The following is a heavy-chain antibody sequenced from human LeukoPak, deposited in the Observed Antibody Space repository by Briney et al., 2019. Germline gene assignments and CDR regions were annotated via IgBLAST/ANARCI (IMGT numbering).Heavy chain of an antibody. Sequence: PSETLSLTCTVSGGSISSGSYYWSWIRQPAGKGLEWIGRIYTSGSTNYNPSLKSRVTISVDTSKNQFSLKLSSVTAADTAVYYCARDGPYCSSTSCPHAFDIWGQGTMVTVSS. V-gene: IGHV4-61*02. D-gene: IGHD2-2*01. J-gene: IGHJ3*02. CDR2: IYTSGST. CDR1: GGSISSGSYY. CDR3: ARDGPYCSSTSCPHAFDI.